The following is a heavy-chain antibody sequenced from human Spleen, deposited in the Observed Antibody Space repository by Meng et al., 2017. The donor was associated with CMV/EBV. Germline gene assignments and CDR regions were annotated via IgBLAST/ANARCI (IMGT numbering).Heavy chain of an antibody. CDR2: IYYSGST. CDR1: GGSINSNY. V-gene: IGHV4-59*01. J-gene: IGHJ4*02. CDR3: ARSHPVVPAANDY. Sequence: SETLSLTCTVSGGSINSNYWSWIRQPPGKGLEWIGYIYYSGSTTYNPSLKSRVTISVDTSKNQFSLKLSSVTAADTAVYYCARSHPVVPAANDYWGQGTLVTVSS. D-gene: IGHD2-2*01.